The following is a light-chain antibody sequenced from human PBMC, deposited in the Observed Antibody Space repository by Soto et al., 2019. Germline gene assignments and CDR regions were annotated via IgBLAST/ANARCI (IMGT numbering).Light chain of an antibody. V-gene: IGKV3-20*01. CDR2: NAS. CDR1: QSVGNNY. J-gene: IGKJ5*01. CDR3: HQYANSPQT. Sequence: EIVLTQSPGTLSLSPGERVTLSCRASQSVGNNYLGWYQQKPGQAPRLLIFNASRRPTGISDRFSGSGSGTAFTLTISRLEPEDFAMYYCHQYANSPQTFGQGTRLEIK.